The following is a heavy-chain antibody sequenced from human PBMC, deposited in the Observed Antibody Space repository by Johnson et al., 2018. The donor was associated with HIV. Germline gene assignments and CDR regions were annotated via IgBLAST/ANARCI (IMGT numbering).Heavy chain of an antibody. Sequence: VQLVESGGGLVQPGGSLRLSCAASGFTFSSYWMSWVRQAPGKGLEWVANIKQDGSEKYYVDSVKVRFTISRDNAKNSLYLQMNSLRAEDTAVYYCASLVGSSSGEAFDIWGQGTMVTVSS. V-gene: IGHV3-7*05. D-gene: IGHD6-6*01. CDR2: IKQDGSEK. CDR3: ASLVGSSSGEAFDI. CDR1: GFTFSSYW. J-gene: IGHJ3*02.